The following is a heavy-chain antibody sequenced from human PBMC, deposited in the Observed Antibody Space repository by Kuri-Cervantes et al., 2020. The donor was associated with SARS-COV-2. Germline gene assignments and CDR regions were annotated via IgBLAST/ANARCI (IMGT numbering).Heavy chain of an antibody. Sequence: GGSLRLSCAASGFTFSSYSMNWVRQAPGKGLEWVSYISSSSSTIYYADSVKGRFIISRDNAKNSLDLQMDSLGPEDTAVYYCVRSFDHWGQGHLVTVSS. CDR1: GFTFSSYS. J-gene: IGHJ4*02. CDR2: ISSSSSTI. V-gene: IGHV3-48*04. CDR3: VRSFDH.